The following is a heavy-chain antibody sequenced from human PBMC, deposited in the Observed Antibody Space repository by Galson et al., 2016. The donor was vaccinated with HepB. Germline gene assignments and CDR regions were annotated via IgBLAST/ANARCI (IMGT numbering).Heavy chain of an antibody. Sequence: SLRLSCATSGFTFSTYYMTWVRQPPGKGLEWVAGVKHGGSEKYYVDSVKGRFTISRDNVKNSLDVQMDSLRAEDTAVYFCARERFCTSAACYVGTAFLIAGQGTMVTVSS. CDR1: GFTFSTYY. CDR3: ARERFCTSAACYVGTAFLI. J-gene: IGHJ3*02. CDR2: VKHGGSEK. V-gene: IGHV3-7*05. D-gene: IGHD2-2*01.